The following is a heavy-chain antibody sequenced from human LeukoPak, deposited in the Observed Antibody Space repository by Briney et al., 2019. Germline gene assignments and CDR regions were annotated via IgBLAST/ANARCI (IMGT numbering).Heavy chain of an antibody. V-gene: IGHV3-NL1*01. J-gene: IGHJ4*02. CDR3: TKRNSGGYYDY. CDR1: GFTFSTYS. Sequence: GGSLRLSCAASGFTFSTYSMNWVCQAPGKGLEWVAVVYSGDDGTNYADSVRGRFTTSRDDSKSTVFLQMNSLRVDDTAIYYCTKRNSGGYYDYWGQGTLVTVSS. CDR2: VYSGDDGT. D-gene: IGHD5-12*01.